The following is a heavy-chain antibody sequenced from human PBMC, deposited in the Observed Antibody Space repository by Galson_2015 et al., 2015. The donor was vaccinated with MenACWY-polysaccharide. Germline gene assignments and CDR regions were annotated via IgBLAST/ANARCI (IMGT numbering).Heavy chain of an antibody. V-gene: IGHV3-7*01. CDR2: IKQQGSDN. CDR3: ALVGSQYCTKGVCYYFDY. J-gene: IGHJ4*02. CDR1: GFTFSRYW. Sequence: SLRLSCAASGFTFSRYWMSWVRQPPGKGLEWVANIKQQGSDNYYVDSVKGRFTISRDNAKNSLYLQMNSLRAEDTAVYYCALVGSQYCTKGVCYYFDYWGQGTLVTVSS. D-gene: IGHD2-8*01.